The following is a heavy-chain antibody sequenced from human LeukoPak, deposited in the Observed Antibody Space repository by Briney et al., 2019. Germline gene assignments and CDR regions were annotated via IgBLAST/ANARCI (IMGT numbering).Heavy chain of an antibody. CDR2: IYSGGST. CDR1: GFTFSSNY. J-gene: IGHJ4*02. V-gene: IGHV3-53*01. Sequence: GGSLRLSCAASGFTFSSNYMSWVRRAPGKGLEWVSVIYSGGSTYYADSVKGRFTISRDNSKNTLYLQMNSLRAEDTAVYYCASLYSSSSRFDYWGQGTLVTVSS. D-gene: IGHD6-6*01. CDR3: ASLYSSSSRFDY.